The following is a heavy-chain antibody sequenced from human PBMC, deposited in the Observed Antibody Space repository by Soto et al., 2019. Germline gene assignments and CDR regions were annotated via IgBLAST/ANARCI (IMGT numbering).Heavy chain of an antibody. J-gene: IGHJ5*02. CDR3: ATRDYDVNWFDP. Sequence: NPSETLSLTCTVSGGSISSSSYYWGWIRQPPGKGLEWIGSIYYSGSTYYNPSLKSRVTISVDTSKNQFSLKLSSVTAADTAVYYWATRDYDVNWFDPWGQGTRVTVSS. CDR2: IYYSGST. V-gene: IGHV4-39*01. CDR1: GGSISSSSYY. D-gene: IGHD4-17*01.